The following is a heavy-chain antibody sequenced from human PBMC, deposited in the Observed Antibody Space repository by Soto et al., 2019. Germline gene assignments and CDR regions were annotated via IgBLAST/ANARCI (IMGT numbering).Heavy chain of an antibody. D-gene: IGHD1-20*01. CDR1: GGSISSGGYY. V-gene: IGHV4-31*03. Sequence: KPSETLSLTCTVSGGSISSGGYYWSWIRQHPGKGLEWIGYIYYSGSTYYNPSLKSRVTISVDTSKNQFSLKLSSVTAADTAVYYCARDKVNWNDGNWFDPWGQRTLVTVSS. J-gene: IGHJ5*02. CDR3: ARDKVNWNDGNWFDP. CDR2: IYYSGST.